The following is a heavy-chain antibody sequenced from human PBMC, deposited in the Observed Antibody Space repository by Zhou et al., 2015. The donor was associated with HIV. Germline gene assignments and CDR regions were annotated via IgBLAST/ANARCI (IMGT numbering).Heavy chain of an antibody. D-gene: IGHD1-1*01. V-gene: IGHV1-69*01. CDR1: RDTFNNYP. CDR3: ARDDGNTWTGRDISIDY. CDR2: IIPSFDTK. Sequence: QVQLVQSGAEVKKPGSSVKVSCTGPRDTFNNYPISWVRQAPGQGLEWMGGIIPSFDTKNYAQKFLGRLTITADESTSTSYMELSGLRSEDTAMFYCARDDGNTWTGRDISIDYWGQGTPITVSS. J-gene: IGHJ4*02.